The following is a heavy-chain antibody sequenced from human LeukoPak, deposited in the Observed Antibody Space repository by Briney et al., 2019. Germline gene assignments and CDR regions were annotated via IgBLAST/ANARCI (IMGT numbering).Heavy chain of an antibody. D-gene: IGHD3-22*01. Sequence: GGSLRLSCAASGFTFTNYGMSWVRQAPGKGLEWVSAISGSGFSTYYADSVKGRFTISRDNAKNSLYLQMNSLRAEDTAVYYCARDRHYYDSSGSWDYWGQGTLVTVSS. CDR2: ISGSGFST. CDR1: GFTFTNYG. J-gene: IGHJ4*02. V-gene: IGHV3-23*01. CDR3: ARDRHYYDSSGSWDY.